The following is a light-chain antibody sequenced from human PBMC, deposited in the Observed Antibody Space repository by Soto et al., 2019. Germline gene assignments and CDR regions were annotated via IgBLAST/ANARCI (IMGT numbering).Light chain of an antibody. Sequence: SYELTQPPSMSVSPGQTASITCSGDKLGDKYACWYQQKPGQSPVLVIYQDSKRPSGIPERFSGSNSGNTATLTISETQTMDEADYYCQAWDSSTGHVFGTGTKLTVL. CDR2: QDS. V-gene: IGLV3-1*01. CDR1: KLGDKY. CDR3: QAWDSSTGHV. J-gene: IGLJ1*01.